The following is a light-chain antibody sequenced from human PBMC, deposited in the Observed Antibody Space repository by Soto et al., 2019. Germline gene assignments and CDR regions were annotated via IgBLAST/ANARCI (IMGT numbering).Light chain of an antibody. V-gene: IGLV1-44*01. Sequence: QSVLTQPPSAFGTPGQRVTSSFSGCSPKIGTNSVNWYQQLPGRAPKLLIYNNDLRPSGVPDRFSGSKSGTSASLAISGLQSEDEADYYCAAWDDSLNGFYVFGIGTKVTVL. CDR3: AAWDDSLNGFYV. CDR2: NND. J-gene: IGLJ1*01. CDR1: SPKIGTNS.